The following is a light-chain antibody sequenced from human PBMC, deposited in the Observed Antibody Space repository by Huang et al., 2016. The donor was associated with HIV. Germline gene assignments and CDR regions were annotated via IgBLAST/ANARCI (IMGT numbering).Light chain of an antibody. CDR3: QQYYITPWM. CDR1: QSVLYSSNNKNY. J-gene: IGKJ1*01. CDR2: WAS. V-gene: IGKV4-1*01. Sequence: IVMTQSPDSLAVSLGERATINCKSSQSVLYSSNNKNYLAWYQQKPGQPPKLLIYWASTRESGVPDRFSGSGSGTDFTLTISSLQAEDVAFYYCQQYYITPWMFGQGTKVEIK.